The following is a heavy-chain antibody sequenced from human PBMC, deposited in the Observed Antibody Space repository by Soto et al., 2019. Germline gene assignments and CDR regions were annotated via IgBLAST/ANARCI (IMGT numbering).Heavy chain of an antibody. J-gene: IGHJ6*03. V-gene: IGHV4-34*01. CDR2: INHSGST. D-gene: IGHD6-19*01. CDR3: ARGRSSGWYYYYYMDV. CDR1: GGSLSGYY. Sequence: SETLSLTCAVYGGSLSGYYWSWIRQPPGKGLEWIGEINHSGSTNYNPSLKSRVTISVDTSKNQFSLKLSSVTAADTAVYYCARGRSSGWYYYYYMDVWGKGTTVTVSS.